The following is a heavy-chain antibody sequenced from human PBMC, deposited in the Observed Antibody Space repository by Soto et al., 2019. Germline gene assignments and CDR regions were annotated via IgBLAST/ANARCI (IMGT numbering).Heavy chain of an antibody. J-gene: IGHJ6*02. D-gene: IGHD2-15*01. CDR3: ATTGRYCSGGSCPTDYYYGMDV. CDR1: GGTFSSYA. CDR2: IIPIFGTA. Sequence: SVKVSCKASGGTFSSYAISWVRQAPGQGLEWMGGIIPIFGTANYAQKFQGRVTITADESTSTAYMELSSLRSEDTAVYYCATTGRYCSGGSCPTDYYYGMDVWGQGTTVTVSS. V-gene: IGHV1-69*13.